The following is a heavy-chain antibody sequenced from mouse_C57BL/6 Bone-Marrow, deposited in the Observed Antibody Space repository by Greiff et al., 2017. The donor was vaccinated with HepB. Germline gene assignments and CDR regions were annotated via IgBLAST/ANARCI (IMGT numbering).Heavy chain of an antibody. CDR3: AREGAGPYYFDY. Sequence: EVQLQESGPGLVKPSQTVFLTCPVTGISITTGNYRWSWIRQFPGNKLEWIGYIYYSGTITYNPSLTSRTTITRDTPKNQFFLEMNSLTAEDTATDYCAREGAGPYYFDYWGQGTTLTVSS. CDR1: GISITTGNYR. V-gene: IGHV3-5*01. D-gene: IGHD4-1*01. J-gene: IGHJ2*01. CDR2: IYYSGTI.